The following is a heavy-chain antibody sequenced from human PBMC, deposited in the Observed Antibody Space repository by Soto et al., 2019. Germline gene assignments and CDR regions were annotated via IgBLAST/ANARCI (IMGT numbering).Heavy chain of an antibody. CDR1: GFTFSDYY. J-gene: IGHJ4*02. CDR3: AKDTLYYYDSSGYGTFDY. D-gene: IGHD3-22*01. Sequence: GGSLRLSCAASGFTFSDYYMSWIRQAPGKGLEWVSYISTSGSTINYADSVKGRFTISRDNSKNTLYLQMNSLRAEDTAVYYCAKDTLYYYDSSGYGTFDYWGQGTLVTVSS. CDR2: ISTSGSTI. V-gene: IGHV3-11*01.